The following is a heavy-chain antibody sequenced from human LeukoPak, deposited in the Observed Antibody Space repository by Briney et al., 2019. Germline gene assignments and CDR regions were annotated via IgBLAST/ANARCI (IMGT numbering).Heavy chain of an antibody. D-gene: IGHD1-14*01. V-gene: IGHV4-39*01. Sequence: SETLSLTCTVSGGSISSSSYYWGWIRQPPGKGLEWIGSVYYSGSTYYNPSLKSRVTISVDTSKNQFSLKLSSVTAADTAVYYCARHGRDGGKPRRYYFDYWGQGTLVTVSS. J-gene: IGHJ4*02. CDR2: VYYSGST. CDR1: GGSISSSSYY. CDR3: ARHGRDGGKPRRYYFDY.